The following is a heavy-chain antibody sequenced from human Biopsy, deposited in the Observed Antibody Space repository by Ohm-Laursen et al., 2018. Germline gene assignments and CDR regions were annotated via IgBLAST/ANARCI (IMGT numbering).Heavy chain of an antibody. J-gene: IGHJ6*02. CDR1: GYTFTSYD. CDR2: MNPNSGNT. D-gene: IGHD3-10*01. Sequence: ASVKASCTASGYTFTSYDINWVRQATGQGLEWLGWMNPNSGNTDYAQKFQGRVTMTRNTSISTAYMELNSLRSEDTAVYYCARGSFWFGGNYYYYGMDVWGQGTTVTVSS. CDR3: ARGSFWFGGNYYYYGMDV. V-gene: IGHV1-8*01.